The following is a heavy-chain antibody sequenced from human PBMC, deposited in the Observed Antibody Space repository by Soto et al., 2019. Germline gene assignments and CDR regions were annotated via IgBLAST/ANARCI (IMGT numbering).Heavy chain of an antibody. Sequence: SETLSLTCAVYGGSFSGYYWSWIRQPPGKGLEWIGEINHSGSTNYNPSLKSRVTISVDTSKNQFSLKLSSVTAADTAVYYCVRGRLNTIFGVVITPNYYYYYGMDVWGQGTTVTVSS. D-gene: IGHD3-3*01. J-gene: IGHJ6*02. CDR1: GGSFSGYY. V-gene: IGHV4-34*01. CDR2: INHSGST. CDR3: VRGRLNTIFGVVITPNYYYYYGMDV.